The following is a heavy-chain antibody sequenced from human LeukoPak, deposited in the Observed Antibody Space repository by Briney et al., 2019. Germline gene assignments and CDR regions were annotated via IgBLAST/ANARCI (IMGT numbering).Heavy chain of an antibody. CDR1: GFTFSSYA. J-gene: IGHJ4*02. D-gene: IGHD3-3*01. CDR2: ISGSGGST. Sequence: GGSLRLSCAASGFTFSSYAMSWVRQAPGKGLEWVSAISGSGGSTYYADSVKGRFTISRDNSKNTLYLQMNSLRAEDTAVYYCAKDRLGSWSGYSPYYFDYWGQGTLVTVSS. CDR3: AKDRLGSWSGYSPYYFDY. V-gene: IGHV3-23*01.